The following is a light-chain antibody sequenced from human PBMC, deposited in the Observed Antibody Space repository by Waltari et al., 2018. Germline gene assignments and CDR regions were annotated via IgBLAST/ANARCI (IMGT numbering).Light chain of an antibody. CDR1: SSDVGGYHY. J-gene: IGLJ3*02. Sequence: QSALTQPPSASGSPGQSVTIPCTGTSSDVGGYHYFSWYQPHPGKAPKLMVYEVNKRPSGVPDRFSGSKSGNTASLTVSGLQAEDESDYYCSSYAGSNHLVFGGGTKLTVL. CDR2: EVN. V-gene: IGLV2-8*01. CDR3: SSYAGSNHLV.